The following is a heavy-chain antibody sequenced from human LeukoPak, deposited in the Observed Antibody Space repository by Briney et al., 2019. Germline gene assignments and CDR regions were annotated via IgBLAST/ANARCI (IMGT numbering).Heavy chain of an antibody. J-gene: IGHJ4*02. V-gene: IGHV3-21*01. D-gene: IGHD3-16*01. CDR3: ARSGGGMDDY. CDR1: GLTFSSYR. CDR2: ISSSGNYI. Sequence: AGGSLRLSCAASGLTFSSYRMNCVRQAPGKGLEWVSSISSSGNYIYYADSVKGRFTISRDNAKNSLYLQMNSLRAEDTAVYYCARSGGGMDDYWGQGTLVTVSS.